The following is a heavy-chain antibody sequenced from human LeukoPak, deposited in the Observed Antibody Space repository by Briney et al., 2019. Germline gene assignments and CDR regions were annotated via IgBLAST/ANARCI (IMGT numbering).Heavy chain of an antibody. J-gene: IGHJ6*03. V-gene: IGHV1-69*06. CDR2: IIPIFGTA. CDR1: GGTFSSYA. Sequence: GASVKVSCKASGGTFSSYAISWVRQAPGQGLEWMGGIIPIFGTANYAQKFQGRVTITADKSTSTAYMELSSLRSEDTAVYYCARQLYSSGSYYAPMDVWGKGTTVTISS. CDR3: ARQLYSSGSYYAPMDV. D-gene: IGHD3-10*01.